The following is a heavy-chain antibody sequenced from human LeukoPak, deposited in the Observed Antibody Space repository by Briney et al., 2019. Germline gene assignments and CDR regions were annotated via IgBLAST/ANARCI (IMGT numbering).Heavy chain of an antibody. CDR3: AKGSGGRYQLLSYYFDY. CDR2: ISGSGGST. J-gene: IGHJ4*02. Sequence: GGSLRLSCAASGFTFSSYAMSWVRQAPGKGLEWVSAISGSGGSTYYADSVKGRFTISRDNSKNTLYLQMNSLRAEDTAVYYCAKGSGGRYQLLSYYFDYWGQGTLVTVSS. CDR1: GFTFSSYA. D-gene: IGHD2-2*01. V-gene: IGHV3-23*01.